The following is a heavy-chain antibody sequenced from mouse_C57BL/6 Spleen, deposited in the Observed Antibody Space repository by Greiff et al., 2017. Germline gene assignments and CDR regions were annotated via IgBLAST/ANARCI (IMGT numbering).Heavy chain of an antibody. CDR3: ARSTMVFPMDY. CDR1: GYTFTSYW. D-gene: IGHD2-1*01. Sequence: QVQLQQPGAELVRPGSSVKLSCKASGYTFTSYWMHWVKQRPIQGLEWIGNIDPSDSETHYNQKFKDKATLTVDKSSSTAYMQLSSLTSEDSAVYYCARSTMVFPMDYWGQGTSVTVSS. CDR2: IDPSDSET. V-gene: IGHV1-52*01. J-gene: IGHJ4*01.